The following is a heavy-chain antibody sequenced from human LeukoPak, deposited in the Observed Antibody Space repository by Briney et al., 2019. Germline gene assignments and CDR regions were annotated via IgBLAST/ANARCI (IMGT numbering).Heavy chain of an antibody. J-gene: IGHJ4*02. CDR1: GGSISSYC. D-gene: IGHD4-17*01. CDR3: ARESATVTTYYFDY. Sequence: SETLSLTCTVSGGSISSYCWSWIRQPAGKGLEWIGRIYTSGSTNYNPSLKSRVSMSGDTSKNQFSLKLSSVTAADTAVYYCARESATVTTYYFDYWGQGTLVTVSS. CDR2: IYTSGST. V-gene: IGHV4-4*07.